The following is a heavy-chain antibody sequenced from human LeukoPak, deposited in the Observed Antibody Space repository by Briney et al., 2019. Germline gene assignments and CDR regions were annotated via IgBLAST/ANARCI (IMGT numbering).Heavy chain of an antibody. D-gene: IGHD3-3*01. CDR2: INHSGST. V-gene: IGHV4-34*01. Sequence: SEILSLTCAVYGESFSGYYWSWMRQPPGKGLEWIGEINHSGSTNYNPSLKSRVTISVDTSKNQFSLKLSSVTAADTAVYYCARGGSAIFGVVRFNWFDPWGQGTLVTVSS. CDR3: ARGGSAIFGVVRFNWFDP. CDR1: GESFSGYY. J-gene: IGHJ5*02.